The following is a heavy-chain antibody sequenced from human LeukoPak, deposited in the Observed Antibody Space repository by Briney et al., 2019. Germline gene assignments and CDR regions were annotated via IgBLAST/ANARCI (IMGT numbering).Heavy chain of an antibody. J-gene: IGHJ4*02. CDR1: GYSISSGDY. CDR2: IFHSGST. Sequence: SETLSLTCAVSGYSISSGDYWGWIRQSPGQGLEWIGNIFHSGSTYHNPSLKNRVTISVDTSKNEFSLKLSSVTAADTAVYYCARGIYYLIEYWGQGTLVTVSS. CDR3: ARGIYYLIEY. D-gene: IGHD3-10*01. V-gene: IGHV4-38-2*01.